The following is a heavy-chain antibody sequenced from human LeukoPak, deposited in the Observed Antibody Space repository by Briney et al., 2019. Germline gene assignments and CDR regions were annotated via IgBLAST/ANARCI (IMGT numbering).Heavy chain of an antibody. Sequence: ASVKVSCKASGYTFIGYYIHWMRQAPGQGLEWMGWINPNSGGTNYAQKFQGRVTMTRDTSISTAYMELSRLRSEDTAVYYCATVDGVGAGLGWGQGTLVTVSS. CDR3: ATVDGVGAGLG. D-gene: IGHD1-26*01. CDR1: GYTFIGYY. J-gene: IGHJ4*02. CDR2: INPNSGGT. V-gene: IGHV1-2*02.